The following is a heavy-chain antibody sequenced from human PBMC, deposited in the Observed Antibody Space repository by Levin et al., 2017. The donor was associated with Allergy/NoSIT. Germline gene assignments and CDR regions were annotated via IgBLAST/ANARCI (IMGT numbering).Heavy chain of an antibody. V-gene: IGHV1-24*01. Sequence: PGESLKISCKVSGYTLTELSMHWVRQAPGKGLEWMGGFDPEDGETIYAQKFQGRVTMTEDTSTDTAYMELSSLRSEDTAVYYCATVAHRIAAAEGYNWFDPWGQGTLVTVSS. J-gene: IGHJ5*02. CDR2: FDPEDGET. CDR3: ATVAHRIAAAEGYNWFDP. CDR1: GYTLTELS. D-gene: IGHD6-13*01.